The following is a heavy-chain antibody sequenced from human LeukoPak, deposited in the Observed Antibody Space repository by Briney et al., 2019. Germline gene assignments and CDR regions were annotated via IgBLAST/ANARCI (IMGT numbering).Heavy chain of an antibody. J-gene: IGHJ4*02. CDR2: IYHRESG. D-gene: IGHD2-8*01. V-gene: IGHV4-38-2*01. Sequence: SETLSLTCDVSGKSVTTGYYWAWIRQPPGKALEGIGIIYHRESGHYQPSLKSRVSMAVDTSKNQFSLRLSAVTAADTAVYYCARALQYCTSGCAYLFDYWGQGTLVAVSS. CDR3: ARALQYCTSGCAYLFDY. CDR1: GKSVTTGYY.